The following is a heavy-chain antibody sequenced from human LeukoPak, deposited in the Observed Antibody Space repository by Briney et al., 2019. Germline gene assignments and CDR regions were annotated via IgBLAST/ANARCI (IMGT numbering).Heavy chain of an antibody. D-gene: IGHD4-11*01. V-gene: IGHV3-21*01. CDR3: AREAYTNYGFDY. CDR2: ISSSSSYI. Sequence: GGSLRLSCAASGFTFSSYTMNWVRQAPGKGLEWVSSISSSSSYIYYGDSVKGRLTISRDNAKNSLYLQMNNLRAEDTAVCYCAREAYTNYGFDYWGQGTLVTVSS. CDR1: GFTFSSYT. J-gene: IGHJ4*02.